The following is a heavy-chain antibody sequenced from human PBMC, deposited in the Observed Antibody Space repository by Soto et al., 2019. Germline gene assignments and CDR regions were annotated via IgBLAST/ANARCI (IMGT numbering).Heavy chain of an antibody. Sequence: QVQLVQSGAEVKKPGSSVKVSCKASGGTFSSYAISWVRQAPGQGLEWMGGIIPIFGTANYAQKFQGRVTITADKSTSTAYMEMSSLRSEETAVYYCARDRPQDGYNSNDYWGQGTLVTVSS. CDR3: ARDRPQDGYNSNDY. CDR1: GGTFSSYA. D-gene: IGHD1-1*01. CDR2: IIPIFGTA. J-gene: IGHJ4*02. V-gene: IGHV1-69*06.